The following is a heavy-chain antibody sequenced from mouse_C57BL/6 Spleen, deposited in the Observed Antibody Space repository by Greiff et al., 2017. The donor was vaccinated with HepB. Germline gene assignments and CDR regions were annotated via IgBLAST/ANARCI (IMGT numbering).Heavy chain of an antibody. CDR3: ARNGRLHYYAMDD. D-gene: IGHD2-4*01. CDR2: ISSGSSTI. Sequence: EVMLVESGGGLVKPGGSLKLSCAASGFTFSDYGMHWVRQAPEKGLEWVAYISSGSSTIYYADTEKGRFTISRDNAKNTLFLQMTSLRSEDTAMYYCARNGRLHYYAMDDWGQGTSVTVAS. J-gene: IGHJ4*01. CDR1: GFTFSDYG. V-gene: IGHV5-17*01.